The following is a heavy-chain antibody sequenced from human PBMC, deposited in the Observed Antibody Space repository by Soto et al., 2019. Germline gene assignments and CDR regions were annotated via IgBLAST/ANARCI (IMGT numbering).Heavy chain of an antibody. D-gene: IGHD4-17*01. V-gene: IGHV3-48*02. J-gene: IGHJ4*02. CDR2: ISSSSSTI. CDR1: GFTFSSYS. CDR3: APEGDYGDYGLFDY. Sequence: EVQLVESGGGLVQPGGSLRLSCAASGFTFSSYSMNWVRQAPGKGLEWVSYISSSSSTIYYADSVKGRFTISRDNAKNSLYLQMNSLRDEDTAVYYCAPEGDYGDYGLFDYWGQGTLVTVSS.